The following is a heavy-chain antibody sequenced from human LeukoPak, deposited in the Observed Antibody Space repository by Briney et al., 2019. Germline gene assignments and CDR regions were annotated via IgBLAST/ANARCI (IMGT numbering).Heavy chain of an antibody. D-gene: IGHD3-22*01. CDR1: GYTFTNYY. V-gene: IGHV1-2*06. J-gene: IGHJ4*02. CDR3: ARGGLYYYDSSGYNY. Sequence: GASVKVSCKASGYTFTNYYMHWVRQAPGQGLEWMGRINPNSGGTNYAQKFQGRVTMTRDTSISTAYMELSRLRSDDTAVYYCARGGLYYYDSSGYNYWGQGTLVTVSS. CDR2: INPNSGGT.